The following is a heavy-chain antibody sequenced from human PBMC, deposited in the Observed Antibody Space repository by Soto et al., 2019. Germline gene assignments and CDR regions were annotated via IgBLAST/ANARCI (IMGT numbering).Heavy chain of an antibody. D-gene: IGHD3-9*01. CDR2: IYYSGTT. CDR3: ARYVNPYDTAVWFDP. J-gene: IGHJ5*02. Sequence: SETLSLTCTVSGGSTRNYFWSWLRQPPGKGLEWIGCIYYSGTTNYNSSLKSRVTISLDTSKNQFSLRLRSVTAADTAVYYCARYVNPYDTAVWFDPWGQGTLVTVSS. V-gene: IGHV4-59*01. CDR1: GGSTRNYF.